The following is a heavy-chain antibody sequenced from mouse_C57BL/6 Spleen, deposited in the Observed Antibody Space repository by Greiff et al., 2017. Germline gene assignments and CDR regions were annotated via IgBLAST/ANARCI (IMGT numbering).Heavy chain of an antibody. J-gene: IGHJ1*03. D-gene: IGHD1-1*01. CDR2: IHPNSGST. CDR1: GYTFTSYW. CDR3: ARVYYYGSSYTYWYFDG. Sequence: QVHVKQPGAELVKPGASVKLSCKASGYTFTSYWMHWVKQRPGQGLEWIGMIHPNSGSTNYNEKFKSKATLTVDKSSSTAYMQLSSLTSEDSAVYYCARVYYYGSSYTYWYFDGWGTGTTVTVSS. V-gene: IGHV1-64*01.